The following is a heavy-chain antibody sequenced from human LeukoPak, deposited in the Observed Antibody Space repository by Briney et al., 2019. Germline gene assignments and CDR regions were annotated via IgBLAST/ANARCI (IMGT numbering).Heavy chain of an antibody. V-gene: IGHV3-23*01. CDR2: ISGSGGST. CDR1: GFTFSNYA. J-gene: IGHJ4*02. Sequence: GGSLRLSCAASGFTFSNYAMSWVRQAPGRGLEWVSAISGSGGSTHYADSVKGRFTISRDNSKNTLYLQMNSLRAEDTAVYFCAKGSSGWYSKNLESYFDYWGQGTLVTVSS. D-gene: IGHD6-19*01. CDR3: AKGSSGWYSKNLESYFDY.